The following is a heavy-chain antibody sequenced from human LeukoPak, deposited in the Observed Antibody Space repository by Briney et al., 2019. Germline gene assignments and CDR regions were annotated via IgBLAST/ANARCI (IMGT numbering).Heavy chain of an antibody. V-gene: IGHV3-30*18. J-gene: IGHJ4*02. CDR1: RFTFSSYG. CDR2: ISYDGSIK. CDR3: AKDPFDYSNYPHTAGFDY. D-gene: IGHD4-11*01. Sequence: GGSLRLSCAASRFTFSSYGMHWVRQAPGKGLEWVAVISYDGSIKYYADSVKGRFTISRDNSKNTLYLQMNSLRTEDTAVYYCAKDPFDYSNYPHTAGFDYWGQGTLVAVSS.